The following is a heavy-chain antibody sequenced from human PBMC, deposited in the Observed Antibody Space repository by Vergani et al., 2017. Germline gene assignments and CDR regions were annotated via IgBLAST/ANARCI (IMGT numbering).Heavy chain of an antibody. V-gene: IGHV4-30-2*01. CDR2: IYHSGST. J-gene: IGHJ4*02. D-gene: IGHD3-3*01. CDR1: GGSISSGGYS. Sequence: QLQLQESGSGLVKPSQTLSLTCAVSGGSISSGGYSWSWIRQPPGKGLEWIGYIYHSGSTYYNPSLKSRVTISVDKSKNQFSLKLSSVTAADTAVYYCARPTGGRYYDFSFGYWGQGTLVTVSS. CDR3: ARPTGGRYYDFSFGY.